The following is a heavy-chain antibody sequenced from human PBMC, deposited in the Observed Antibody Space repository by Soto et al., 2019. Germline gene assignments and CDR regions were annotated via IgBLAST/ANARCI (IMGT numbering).Heavy chain of an antibody. V-gene: IGHV4-34*01. CDR3: ARGRVVGAFFDY. Sequence: SETLSLTCAVYGGSFSGYYWSWIRQPPGKGLEWIGEINHSGSTNYNPSLKSRVTISVDTSKNQFSLKLSSVTAADTAVYYCARGRVVGAFFDYWGQGTLVTVSS. CDR1: GGSFSGYY. CDR2: INHSGST. J-gene: IGHJ4*02. D-gene: IGHD1-26*01.